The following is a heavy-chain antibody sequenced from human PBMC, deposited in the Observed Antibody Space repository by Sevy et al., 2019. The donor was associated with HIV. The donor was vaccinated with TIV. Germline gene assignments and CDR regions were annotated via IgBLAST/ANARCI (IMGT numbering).Heavy chain of an antibody. V-gene: IGHV3-73*01. CDR3: TSGIAVVGTVYFDY. D-gene: IGHD6-19*01. CDR2: IRNQANNYTT. Sequence: GGSLRLSCAVSGFTFSGSAMDWVRHTSGKGLEWLGRIRNQANNYTTTYAASVKGRFVISRDDSKKTAYLHMSNLKSEDTAVYYCTSGIAVVGTVYFDYWGRGTLVTVSS. CDR1: GFTFSGSA. J-gene: IGHJ4*02.